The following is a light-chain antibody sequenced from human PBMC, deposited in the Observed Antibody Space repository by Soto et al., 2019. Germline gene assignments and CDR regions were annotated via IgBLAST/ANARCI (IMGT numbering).Light chain of an antibody. V-gene: IGKV4-1*01. CDR2: WAS. J-gene: IGKJ1*01. CDR3: HQYYSASWT. CDR1: QRVLYSSNEMNY. Sequence: DIVMTQSPDSLAVSLGERATVNCKSSQRVLYSSNEMNYLSWYQKKQAQPPKVLMYWASARASGVPDRFSGSGAGTDLTLKNSSLQAEDVSLYDCHQYYSASWTFGQGTRGEVK.